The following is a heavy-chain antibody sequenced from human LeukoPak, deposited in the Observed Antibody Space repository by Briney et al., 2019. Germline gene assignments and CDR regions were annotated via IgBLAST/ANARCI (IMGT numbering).Heavy chain of an antibody. CDR1: GYTFTSYY. CDR3: ARTLPAAGRSYYYGMDV. Sequence: ASVKVSCKASGYTFTSYYMHWVRQAPGQGLEGMGIINPSGGSTSYAQKFQGRVTMTRDTSTSTVYMELSSLRSEDTAVYYCARTLPAAGRSYYYGMDVWGQGTTVTVSS. J-gene: IGHJ6*02. CDR2: INPSGGST. D-gene: IGHD2-2*01. V-gene: IGHV1-46*01.